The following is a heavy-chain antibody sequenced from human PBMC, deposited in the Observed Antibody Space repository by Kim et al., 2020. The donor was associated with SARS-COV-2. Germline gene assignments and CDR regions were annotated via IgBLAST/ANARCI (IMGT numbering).Heavy chain of an antibody. CDR1: GFTFSSYA. CDR3: AKDDSENWNYLLGAFDI. CDR2: ISGSGGST. D-gene: IGHD1-7*01. V-gene: IGHV3-23*01. J-gene: IGHJ3*02. Sequence: GGSLRLSCAASGFTFSSYAMSWVRQAPGKGLEWVSAISGSGGSTYYADSVKGRFTISRDNSKNTLYLQMNSLRAEDTAVYYCAKDDSENWNYLLGAFDIWGQGTMVTVSS.